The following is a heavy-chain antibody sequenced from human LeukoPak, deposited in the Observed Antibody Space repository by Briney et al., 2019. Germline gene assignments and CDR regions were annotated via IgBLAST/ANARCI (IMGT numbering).Heavy chain of an antibody. CDR1: GYTFTGYY. Sequence: GASVKVSCKASGYTFTGYYMHWVRQAPGQGLEWMGWINPDSGDTNYAQKFQGRVTMTRDTSISTAYMELSSLTSDDTAIYYCARETINSGTYSEALDYWGQGTLVTVSS. J-gene: IGHJ4*02. D-gene: IGHD1-26*01. V-gene: IGHV1-2*02. CDR2: INPDSGDT. CDR3: ARETINSGTYSEALDY.